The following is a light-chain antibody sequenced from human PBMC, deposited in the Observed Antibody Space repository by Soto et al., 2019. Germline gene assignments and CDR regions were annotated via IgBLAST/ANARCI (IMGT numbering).Light chain of an antibody. V-gene: IGLV2-8*01. CDR1: SSDVGGYNY. Sequence: QSALTQPPSASVSPGQSVTISCTGTSSDVGGYNYVSWYQQHPGKAPKLMISEVSKRPSGVPDRFSGSKSGNTASLTVSWLQAEDEADYYCSSFAGNNNVVFGGGTKLTVL. CDR3: SSFAGNNNVV. CDR2: EVS. J-gene: IGLJ2*01.